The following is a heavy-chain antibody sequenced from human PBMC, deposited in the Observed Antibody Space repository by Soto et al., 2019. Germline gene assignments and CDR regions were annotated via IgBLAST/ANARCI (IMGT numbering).Heavy chain of an antibody. Sequence: PSEALSLTCTVSGGSISRYYWSWIRQPPGKGLEWIGYIYYSGSTNYNPSLKSRVTISVDTSKNQFSLKLSSVTAADTAVYYCARNTYYYGSGSYYYYYMDVWGKGTTVTVSS. CDR2: IYYSGST. CDR1: GGSISRYY. J-gene: IGHJ6*03. CDR3: ARNTYYYGSGSYYYYYMDV. V-gene: IGHV4-59*01. D-gene: IGHD3-10*01.